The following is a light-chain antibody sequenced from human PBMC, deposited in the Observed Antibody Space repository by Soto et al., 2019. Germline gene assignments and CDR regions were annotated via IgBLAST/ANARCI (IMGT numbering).Light chain of an antibody. V-gene: IGKV3-11*01. J-gene: IGKJ4*01. Sequence: EILLTQSPATLSLSPGERATLSCRASQSVSSSLAWYQQKPGKAPRLLIYDASNRATGIPARFSGSGSGTDFTLTVSSLQPEDFAVYYCQQADNLPLTFGGGTKVDIK. CDR3: QQADNLPLT. CDR2: DAS. CDR1: QSVSSS.